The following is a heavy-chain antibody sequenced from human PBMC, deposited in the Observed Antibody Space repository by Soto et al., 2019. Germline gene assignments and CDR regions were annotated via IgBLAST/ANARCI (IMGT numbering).Heavy chain of an antibody. CDR2: ISGSGGST. CDR3: AKDNYREYCSGGSCYSFSPIDY. Sequence: TGGSLSLSCAASGFTFSSYAMSWVRQAPGKGLEWVSAISGSGGSTYYADSVKVRFTISRDNSKNTLYLQMNSLRAEDTAVYYCAKDNYREYCSGGSCYSFSPIDYWGQGTLVTVSS. J-gene: IGHJ4*02. D-gene: IGHD2-15*01. V-gene: IGHV3-23*01. CDR1: GFTFSSYA.